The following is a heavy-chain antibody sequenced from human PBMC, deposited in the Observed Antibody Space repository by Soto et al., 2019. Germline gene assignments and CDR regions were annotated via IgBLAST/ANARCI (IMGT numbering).Heavy chain of an antibody. CDR1: GLSFNMYW. Sequence: EVQLVESGGGLVQPGGSLRLSCAASGLSFNMYWMHWVRQVPGKGLVWLARINSDGSHTIYVDSVKGRFTISRDNAKDTVFLQMDSLRDGDTGVYYCAGGMAGLDVWGQGTTVTVSS. V-gene: IGHV3-74*01. CDR2: INSDGSHT. CDR3: AGGMAGLDV. J-gene: IGHJ6*02.